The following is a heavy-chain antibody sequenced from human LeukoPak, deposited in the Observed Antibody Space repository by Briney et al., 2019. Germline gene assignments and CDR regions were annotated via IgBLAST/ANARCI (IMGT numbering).Heavy chain of an antibody. V-gene: IGHV4-34*01. CDR1: GGSFSGYY. CDR2: INHSGST. Sequence: SETLSLTCAVYGGSFSGYYWSWIRQPPGKGLEWIGEINHSGSTNYNPSLKSRVTISVDTYKNQFSLKLSSVTAADTAVYYCARGPGYDFWSGYLPRYFDYWGQGTLVTVSS. CDR3: ARGPGYDFWSGYLPRYFDY. J-gene: IGHJ4*02. D-gene: IGHD3-3*01.